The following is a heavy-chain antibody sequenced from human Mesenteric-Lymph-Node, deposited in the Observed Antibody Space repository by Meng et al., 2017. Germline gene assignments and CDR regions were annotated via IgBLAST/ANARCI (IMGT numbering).Heavy chain of an antibody. D-gene: IGHD3-10*01. Sequence: QVQLVESGGGVVQPGRSLRLSCAASGFTFSSYAMHWVRQAPGEGLEWLAVISDDGSNKYYADSVKGRFTISRDNSKNTLWLQMNSLKTEDTAVYYCTTANLWFGPYYWGQGTLVTVSS. CDR3: TTANLWFGPYY. J-gene: IGHJ4*02. V-gene: IGHV3-30-3*01. CDR2: ISDDGSNK. CDR1: GFTFSSYA.